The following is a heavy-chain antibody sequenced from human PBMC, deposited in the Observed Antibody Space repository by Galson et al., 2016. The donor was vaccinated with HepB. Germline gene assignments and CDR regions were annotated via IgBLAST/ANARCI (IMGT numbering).Heavy chain of an antibody. J-gene: IGHJ3*01. CDR2: VGGGGGNT. CDR1: GFTFSGYE. D-gene: IGHD6-19*01. V-gene: IGHV3-23*01. CDR3: VKDRASRLSSRGWLVHDAFDL. Sequence: SLRLSCAASGFTFSGYEMAWVRQTPAKGLEWVSTVGGGGGNTPYADSVKGQFTISRDNSKNTLYLQMNSLKVEDTAVYFCVKDRASRLSSRGWLVHDAFDLWGHRTTVIVSS.